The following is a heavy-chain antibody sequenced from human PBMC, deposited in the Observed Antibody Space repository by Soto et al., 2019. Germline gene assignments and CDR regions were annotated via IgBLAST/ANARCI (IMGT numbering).Heavy chain of an antibody. Sequence: QVQLVQSGAEVKKPGSSVKVSCKASRGTLSSYAISWVRQAPGQGLEWMGGIIPIFGTADYAQKFQGRVTITADESTSTAYMELSSLRSEDTAVYYCARAVTTPWYFDLWGRGNLVTVSS. CDR3: ARAVTTPWYFDL. CDR1: RGTLSSYA. V-gene: IGHV1-69*12. J-gene: IGHJ2*01. D-gene: IGHD4-17*01. CDR2: IIPIFGTA.